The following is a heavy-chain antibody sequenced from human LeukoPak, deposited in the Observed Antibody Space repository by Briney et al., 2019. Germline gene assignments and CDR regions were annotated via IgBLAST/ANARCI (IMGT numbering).Heavy chain of an antibody. J-gene: IGHJ4*02. V-gene: IGHV4-34*01. CDR2: INHSGST. CDR1: GGSFSGYY. CDR3: ARDGVGAVDY. Sequence: SETLSLTCAVYGGSFSGYYWSWIRQPPGKGLEWIGEINHSGSTNYNPSLKSRVTISVDTSKSQFSLKLSSVTAADTAVYYCARDGVGAVDYWGQGTLVTVSS. D-gene: IGHD1-26*01.